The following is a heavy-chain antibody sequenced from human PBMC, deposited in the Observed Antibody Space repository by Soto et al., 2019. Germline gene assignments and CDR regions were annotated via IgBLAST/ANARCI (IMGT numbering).Heavy chain of an antibody. J-gene: IGHJ6*02. CDR3: ARQGTYSGFTSYYYYGMDV. Sequence: TGESLKISCKGSGYSFTSYWIGWVRQMPGKGLEWMGIIYPGDSDTRYSPSFQGQVTISADKSISTAYLQWSSLKASDTAMYYCARQGTYSGFTSYYYYGMDVWGQGTAVTVPS. CDR2: IYPGDSDT. D-gene: IGHD5-12*01. CDR1: GYSFTSYW. V-gene: IGHV5-51*01.